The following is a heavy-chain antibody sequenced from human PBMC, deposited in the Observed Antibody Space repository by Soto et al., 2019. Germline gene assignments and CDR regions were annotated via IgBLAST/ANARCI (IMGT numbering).Heavy chain of an antibody. J-gene: IGHJ4*02. CDR3: ARTGRTGTTWAPGDFDY. CDR1: VGSISSCDYY. Sequence: SETLSLTCTVSVGSISSCDYYWSWILQPPVKGLEWIGYIYYSGSTYYNPSLKSRVTISVDTSKNQFSLKLSSVTAADTAVYYCARTGRTGTTWAPGDFDYWGQGTLVTVSS. V-gene: IGHV4-30-4*01. CDR2: IYYSGST. D-gene: IGHD1-1*01.